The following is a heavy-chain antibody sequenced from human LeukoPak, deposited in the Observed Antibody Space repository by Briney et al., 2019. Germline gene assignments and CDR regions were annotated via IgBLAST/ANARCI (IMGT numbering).Heavy chain of an antibody. CDR2: IYYSGST. CDR1: GGSISSYY. D-gene: IGHD6-13*01. Sequence: SETLSLTCTVSGGSISSYYWSWIRQPPGKGLEWIGYIYYSGSTNYNPSLKSRVTISVDTSKNQFSLKLSSVTAADTAVYYCARVKGGAAAGFDYWGQGTLVTVPS. V-gene: IGHV4-59*01. J-gene: IGHJ4*02. CDR3: ARVKGGAAAGFDY.